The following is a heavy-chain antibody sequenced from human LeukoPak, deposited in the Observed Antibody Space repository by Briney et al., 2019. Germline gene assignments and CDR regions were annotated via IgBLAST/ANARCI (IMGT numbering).Heavy chain of an antibody. CDR3: VRGTDY. V-gene: IGHV3-64D*06. CDR2: ISRNGDNT. CDR1: GVTFSSYV. Sequence: PGGSLRLSCAVSGVTFSSYVMHWGRQAPGEGVEYGSDISRNGDNTYYADSVKGTFTISRDNSNNTLYLQMSSLRADDTAVYYCVRGTDYWGQGTLVTVSS. J-gene: IGHJ4*02.